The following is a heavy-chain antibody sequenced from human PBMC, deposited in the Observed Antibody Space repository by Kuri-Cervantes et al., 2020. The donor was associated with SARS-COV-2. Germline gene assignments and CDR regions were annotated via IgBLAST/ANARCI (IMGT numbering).Heavy chain of an antibody. CDR1: GFTFSSYS. Sequence: GGSLTLSCAADGFTFSSYSMSWVRQVPGKGLEWVSSISSISSYRNHADSVKGRFTISRDNAKNSLYLQMNSLRAEDTAVYYCARVKVHPYGSGSRYYYYIDVWGKGTTVTVSS. D-gene: IGHD3-10*01. V-gene: IGHV3-21*01. CDR3: ARVKVHPYGSGSRYYYYIDV. CDR2: ISSISSYR. J-gene: IGHJ6*03.